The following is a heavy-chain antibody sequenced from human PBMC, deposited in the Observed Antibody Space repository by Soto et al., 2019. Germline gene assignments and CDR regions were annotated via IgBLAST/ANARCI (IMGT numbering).Heavy chain of an antibody. Sequence: GGSLRLSCAASGFTFSSYWMSWVRQAPGKGLEWVANIKQDGSEKYYVDSVKGRFTISRDNAKNSLYLQMNSLRAVDTAVYYCARGKGVYAHSPLDYWGQGTLVTVSS. D-gene: IGHD2-8*01. CDR2: IKQDGSEK. CDR1: GFTFSSYW. CDR3: ARGKGVYAHSPLDY. J-gene: IGHJ4*02. V-gene: IGHV3-7*01.